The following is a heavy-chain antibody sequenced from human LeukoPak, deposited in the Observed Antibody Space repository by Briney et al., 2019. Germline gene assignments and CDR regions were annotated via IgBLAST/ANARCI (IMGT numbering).Heavy chain of an antibody. Sequence: ASVKVSCKASGYTFTGYYMHWVRQAPGQGLEWMGWINPNSGGTNYAQTFQGRVTVTRDTSTTTVYMELSSLRSEDTAVYYCAMGVGAPEDLAVAADFDYWGQGTLVTVSS. J-gene: IGHJ4*02. V-gene: IGHV1-2*02. CDR2: INPNSGGT. CDR3: AMGVGAPEDLAVAADFDY. CDR1: GYTFTGYY. D-gene: IGHD6-19*01.